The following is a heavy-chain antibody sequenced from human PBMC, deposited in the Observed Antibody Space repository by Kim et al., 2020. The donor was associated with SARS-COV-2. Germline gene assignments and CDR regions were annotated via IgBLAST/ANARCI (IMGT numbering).Heavy chain of an antibody. J-gene: IGHJ6*02. CDR3: TTDLWVDFVVVVAIHYGMDV. CDR1: GFTFSNAW. D-gene: IGHD2-15*01. CDR2: IKSKTDGGTT. Sequence: GGSLRLSCAASGFTFSNAWMSWVRQAPGKGLEWVGRIKSKTDGGTTDYAAPVKGRFTIARDASKDTLYLQMNSLKTEDTAVYYCTTDLWVDFVVVVAIHYGMDVWGQGTTVTGSS. V-gene: IGHV3-15*01.